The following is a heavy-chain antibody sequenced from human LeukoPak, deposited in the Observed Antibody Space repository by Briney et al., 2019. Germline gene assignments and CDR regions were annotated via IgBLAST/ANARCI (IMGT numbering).Heavy chain of an antibody. D-gene: IGHD3-9*01. CDR1: GYTFTSYY. J-gene: IGHJ4*02. CDR2: INPSGGST. CDR3: ARPRYFDWLPVDPFGY. Sequence: ASVKVSCKASGYTFTSYYMHWVRQAPGQGLEWMGIINPSGGSTSYAQKFQGRVTMTRDTSTSTVYMELSSLRSEDTAVYYCARPRYFDWLPVDPFGYWGQGTLVTVSS. V-gene: IGHV1-46*01.